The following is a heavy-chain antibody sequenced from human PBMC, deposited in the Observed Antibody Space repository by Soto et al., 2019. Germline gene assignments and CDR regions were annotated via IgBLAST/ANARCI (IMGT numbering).Heavy chain of an antibody. D-gene: IGHD2-15*01. CDR3: ARLSDCSGGRCYSAYFDY. Sequence: QVQLQESGPGLVKPSETLSLTCTVSGGSISSYYWSWIRQPPGKGLEWIGYIYYTGNTNYNPSLKSRGTISVDTSQTQFSLKLTSVTSADTAVYYCARLSDCSGGRCYSAYFDYWGQGTLVTVSS. CDR1: GGSISSYY. CDR2: IYYTGNT. J-gene: IGHJ4*02. V-gene: IGHV4-59*01.